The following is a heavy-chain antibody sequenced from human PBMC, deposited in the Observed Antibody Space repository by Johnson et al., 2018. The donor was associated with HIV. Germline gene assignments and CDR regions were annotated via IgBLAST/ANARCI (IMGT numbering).Heavy chain of an antibody. D-gene: IGHD2-2*01. J-gene: IGHJ3*02. CDR2: ISYEGNNK. CDR3: AKTAAADAFDI. V-gene: IGHV3-30*18. Sequence: QMQLVESGGGVVQPGRSLRLSCAASGFTFSSYGMHWVRQAPGKGLEWVAVISYEGNNKYYADSVKGRFTISRDNAKNSVYLQMNSLRAEDTAVYYCAKTAAADAFDIWGQGTMVTVSS. CDR1: GFTFSSYG.